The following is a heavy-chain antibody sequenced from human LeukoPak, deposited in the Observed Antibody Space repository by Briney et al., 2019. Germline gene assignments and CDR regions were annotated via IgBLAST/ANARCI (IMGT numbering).Heavy chain of an antibody. CDR2: INHSGST. D-gene: IGHD1-26*01. J-gene: IGHJ4*02. CDR1: GGSFSGYY. V-gene: IGHV4-34*01. Sequence: PSETLSLTCAVYGGSFSGYYWSWIRQPPGKGLEWIGEINHSGSTNYNPSLRSRVTISVDTSKNQFSLKLSSVTAADTAVYYCARGLGSGSYVYYFDYWGQGTLVTVSS. CDR3: ARGLGSGSYVYYFDY.